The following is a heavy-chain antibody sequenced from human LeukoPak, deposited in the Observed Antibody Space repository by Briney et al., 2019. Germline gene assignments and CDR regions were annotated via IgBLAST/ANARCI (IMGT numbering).Heavy chain of an antibody. CDR2: ISYDGSNK. J-gene: IGHJ4*02. Sequence: GGSLRLSCAASGFTFSSYGMHWVRQAPGKGLEWVAVISYDGSNKYYADSVKGRFTISRDNSKNTLYLQMNSLRAEDTAVYYCARGSAVAGVSFDYWGQGTLVTVSS. D-gene: IGHD6-19*01. CDR1: GFTFSSYG. V-gene: IGHV3-30*03. CDR3: ARGSAVAGVSFDY.